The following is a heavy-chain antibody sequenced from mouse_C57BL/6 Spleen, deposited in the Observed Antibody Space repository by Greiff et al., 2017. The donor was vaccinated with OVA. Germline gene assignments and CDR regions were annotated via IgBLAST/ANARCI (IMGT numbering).Heavy chain of an antibody. CDR1: GYTFTDYE. D-gene: IGHD2-1*01. Sequence: QVQLQQSGAELVRPGASVTLSCKASGYTFTDYEMHWVKQTPVHGLEWIGAIDPETGGTAYNQKFKGKAILTADKSSSTAYMELRSLTSEDSAVDYCTRLVTLYYFDYWGQGTTLTVSS. J-gene: IGHJ2*01. CDR2: IDPETGGT. V-gene: IGHV1-15*01. CDR3: TRLVTLYYFDY.